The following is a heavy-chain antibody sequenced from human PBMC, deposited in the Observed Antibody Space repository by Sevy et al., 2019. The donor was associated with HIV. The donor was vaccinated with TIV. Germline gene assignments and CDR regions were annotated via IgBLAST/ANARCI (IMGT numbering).Heavy chain of an antibody. J-gene: IGHJ3*02. V-gene: IGHV3-53*01. D-gene: IGHD2-2*01. Sequence: GGSLRLSCAASGFTVSSNYMSWVRQAPGKGLEWVSVIYSGGSTYYADSVTGRVTISRDKSKNTLYLQMNSLRAEDTAVYYCARDSSRVGAFDIWGQGTMVTVSS. CDR1: GFTVSSNY. CDR2: IYSGGST. CDR3: ARDSSRVGAFDI.